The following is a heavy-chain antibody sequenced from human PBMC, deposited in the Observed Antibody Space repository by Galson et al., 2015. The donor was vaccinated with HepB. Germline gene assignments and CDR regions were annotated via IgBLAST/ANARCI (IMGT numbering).Heavy chain of an antibody. J-gene: IGHJ4*02. CDR2: IGTAGDT. D-gene: IGHD5-24*01. Sequence: LRLSCATSGFTFSKYDMHWVRQATGKGLEWVSVIGTAGDTFYPGSVKGRFTISRENAKNSLYLQMNSLRAGDTAVYYCARGLRRDGYKFLDYWGQGTLVTVSS. CDR1: GFTFSKYD. CDR3: ARGLRRDGYKFLDY. V-gene: IGHV3-13*01.